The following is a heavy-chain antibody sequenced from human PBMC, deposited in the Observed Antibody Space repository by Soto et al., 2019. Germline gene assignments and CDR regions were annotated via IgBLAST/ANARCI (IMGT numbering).Heavy chain of an antibody. CDR3: PKVYWYDGSAIFGF. Sequence: GGSLRLSCAASGFIFGSYSMSWVRQAPGKGPEWISYIKSSGNNIYYADSVKGRFTISRDNAQNPLYLQMNSLRDEDTAVYYCPKVYWYDGSAIFGFWGQGTLVTVSS. J-gene: IGHJ4*02. V-gene: IGHV3-48*02. D-gene: IGHD3-22*01. CDR1: GFIFGSYS. CDR2: IKSSGNNI.